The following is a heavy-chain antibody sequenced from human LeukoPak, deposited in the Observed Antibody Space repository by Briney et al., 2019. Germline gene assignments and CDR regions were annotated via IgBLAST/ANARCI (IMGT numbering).Heavy chain of an antibody. CDR2: IKEDGSEK. D-gene: IGHD3-10*01. CDR1: GFTFSNYW. V-gene: IGHV3-7*01. CDR3: AVSLVRGDHPMGPGIYYFDY. Sequence: GGSLRLSCAASGFTFSNYWMSWVRQAPGKGLEWVANIKEDGSEKYYVDSVKGRFTISRDNAKKSLYLQMNSLRAEDTAVYYCAVSLVRGDHPMGPGIYYFDYWGQGTLVTVSS. J-gene: IGHJ4*02.